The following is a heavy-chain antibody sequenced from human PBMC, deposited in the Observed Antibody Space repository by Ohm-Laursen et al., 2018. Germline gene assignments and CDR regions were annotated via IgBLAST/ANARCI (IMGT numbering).Heavy chain of an antibody. CDR3: ARAVATITIDY. CDR2: ISSSGSTI. Sequence: GSLRLSCAASGFTFSDYYMSWIRQAPGKGLEWVSYISSSGSTIYYADSVKGRFTISRDNAKNTLYLQMNSLRAEDTAVYYCARAVATITIDYWGQGTLVTVSS. CDR1: GFTFSDYY. V-gene: IGHV3-11*04. J-gene: IGHJ4*02. D-gene: IGHD5-24*01.